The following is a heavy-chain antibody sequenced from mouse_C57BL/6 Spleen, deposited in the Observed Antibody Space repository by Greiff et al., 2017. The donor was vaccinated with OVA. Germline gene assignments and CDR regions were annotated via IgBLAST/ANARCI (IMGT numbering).Heavy chain of an antibody. D-gene: IGHD1-1*01. J-gene: IGHJ4*01. CDR2: ISSGSSTI. V-gene: IGHV5-17*01. Sequence: EVMLVESGGGLVKPGGSLQLSCAASGFTFSDYGMHWVRQAPEKGLEWVAYISSGSSTIYSADKVKGRLPISRDNAKNTLFLQMTSLRSEDTSMYYCARVYYCGSSYVYAMGFRGQGTSGTGSS. CDR1: GFTFSDYG. CDR3: ARVYYCGSSYVYAMGF.